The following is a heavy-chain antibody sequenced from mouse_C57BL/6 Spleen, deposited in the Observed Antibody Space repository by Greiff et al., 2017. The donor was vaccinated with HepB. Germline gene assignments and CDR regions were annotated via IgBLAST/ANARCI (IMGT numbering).Heavy chain of an antibody. V-gene: IGHV1-76*01. D-gene: IGHD1-1*02. CDR3: ARVGGYYGDY. Sequence: QVQLQQSGAELVRPGASVKLSCKASGYTFTDYYINWVKQRPGQGLEWIARIYPGSGNTYYNEKFKGKATLTAEKSSSTAYMQLSSLTSEDSAVYFCARVGGYYGDYWGQGTTLTVSS. J-gene: IGHJ2*01. CDR1: GYTFTDYY. CDR2: IYPGSGNT.